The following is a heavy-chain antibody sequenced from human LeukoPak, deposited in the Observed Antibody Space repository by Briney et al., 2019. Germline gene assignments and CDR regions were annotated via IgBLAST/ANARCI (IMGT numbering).Heavy chain of an antibody. Sequence: AGGSLRLSCAASGFTVSSNYMSWVRQAPGKGLEWVSVIYSGGSTYYADSVKDRFTISRDNSKNTLYLQMNSLRAEDTAVYYCARAGGYYDSSGWYYFDYWGQGTLVTVSS. D-gene: IGHD3-22*01. V-gene: IGHV3-66*01. J-gene: IGHJ4*02. CDR2: IYSGGST. CDR3: ARAGGYYDSSGWYYFDY. CDR1: GFTVSSNY.